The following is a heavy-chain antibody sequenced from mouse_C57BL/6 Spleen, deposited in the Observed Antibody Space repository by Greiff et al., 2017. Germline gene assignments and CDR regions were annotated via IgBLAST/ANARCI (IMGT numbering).Heavy chain of an antibody. J-gene: IGHJ3*01. CDR2: ISDGGSYT. V-gene: IGHV5-4*01. CDR3: ARDYGSSYSTGFAY. CDR1: GFTFSSYA. D-gene: IGHD1-1*01. Sequence: EVNVVESGGGLVKPGGSLKLSCAASGFTFSSYAMSWVRQTPEKRLEWVATISDGGSYTYYPDNVKGRFTISRDNAKNNLYLQMSHLKSEDTAMYYCARDYGSSYSTGFAYWGQVTLVTVSA.